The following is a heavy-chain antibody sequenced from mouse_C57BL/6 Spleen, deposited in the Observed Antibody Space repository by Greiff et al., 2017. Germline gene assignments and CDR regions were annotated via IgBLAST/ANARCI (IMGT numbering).Heavy chain of an antibody. CDR3: AREGDSKDYFDY. J-gene: IGHJ2*01. Sequence: EVQRVESGGGLVKPGGSLKLSCAASGFTFSSYAMSWVRQTPEKRLEWVATISDGGSYTYYPDNVKGRFTISRDNAKNNLYLQMSHLKSEDTAMYYCAREGDSKDYFDYWGQGTTRTVSS. CDR2: ISDGGSYT. V-gene: IGHV5-4*01. CDR1: GFTFSSYA. D-gene: IGHD2-5*01.